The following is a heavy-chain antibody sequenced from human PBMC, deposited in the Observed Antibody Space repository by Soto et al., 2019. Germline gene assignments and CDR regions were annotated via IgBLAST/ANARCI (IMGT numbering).Heavy chain of an antibody. D-gene: IGHD6-19*01. CDR1: GDSMSSYY. V-gene: IGHV4-59*01. Sequence: PSETLSLTCTVSGDSMSSYYWSWIRQPPGKGLEWIGYIYYSGSTTYNPSLRSRVTMSVDTSKNQFSLNLRSVTAADTAMYYCARGVDRQWADYWGQGTLVTVSS. CDR2: IYYSGST. J-gene: IGHJ4*02. CDR3: ARGVDRQWADY.